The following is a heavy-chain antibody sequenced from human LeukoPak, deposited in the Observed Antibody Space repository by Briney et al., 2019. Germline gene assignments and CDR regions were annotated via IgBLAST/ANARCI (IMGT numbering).Heavy chain of an antibody. CDR2: ISAYNGNT. V-gene: IGHV1-18*01. D-gene: IGHD3-10*01. CDR3: ARDLRPSGSGNYYNGVYGMDV. J-gene: IGHJ6*02. CDR1: GYTFTSYG. Sequence: ASVKVSCKASGYTFTSYGISWVRQAPGQGLEWMGWISAYNGNTNYAQKLQGRVTMTTDTSTSTAYMELRSLRAGDTAVYYCARDLRPSGSGNYYNGVYGMDVWGQGTTVTVSS.